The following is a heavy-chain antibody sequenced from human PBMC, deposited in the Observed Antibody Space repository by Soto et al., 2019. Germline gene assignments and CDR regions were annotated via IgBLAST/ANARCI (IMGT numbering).Heavy chain of an antibody. CDR3: VKTLQYSYGLPH. CDR2: INSNGGST. V-gene: IGHV3-64D*06. D-gene: IGHD5-18*01. Sequence: GGSLRLSCSASGFTFSSYAMHWVRQAPGKGLEYVSAINSNGGSTYYADSVKGRFTISRDNSKDTLYLQMSSLRAEDTAVYYCVKTLQYSYGLPHWGQGTLVTVSS. CDR1: GFTFSSYA. J-gene: IGHJ4*02.